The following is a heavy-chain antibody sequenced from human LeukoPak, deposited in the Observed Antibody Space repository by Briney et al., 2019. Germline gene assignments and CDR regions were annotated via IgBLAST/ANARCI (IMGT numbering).Heavy chain of an antibody. CDR2: IIPIFGTA. Sequence: ASVKVSCKASGGTFSSYAISWVRQAPGQGLEWMGGIIPIFGTANYAQKFQGRVTITADESTSTAYMELSSLRSEDTAVYYCARVTDFWSGYSSIWGQGTLVTVSS. V-gene: IGHV1-69*13. CDR3: ARVTDFWSGYSSI. J-gene: IGHJ4*02. D-gene: IGHD3-3*01. CDR1: GGTFSSYA.